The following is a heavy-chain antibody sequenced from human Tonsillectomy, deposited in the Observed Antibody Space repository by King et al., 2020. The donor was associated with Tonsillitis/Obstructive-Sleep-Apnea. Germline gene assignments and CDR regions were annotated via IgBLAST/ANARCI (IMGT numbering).Heavy chain of an antibody. CDR2: IDPSDSYT. CDR1: GYSSTSYW. J-gene: IGHJ6*02. CDR3: ASAGGYYSGMDV. Sequence: QLVQSGAEVKKPGESLRISCKGSGYSSTSYWISWVRQMPGKGLEWMGRIDPSDSYTDYSPSFQGHVTISADKSISTAYLQWSSLKASDTAMYYCASAGGYYSGMDVWGHGTTVTVSS. D-gene: IGHD3-10*01. V-gene: IGHV5-10-1*03.